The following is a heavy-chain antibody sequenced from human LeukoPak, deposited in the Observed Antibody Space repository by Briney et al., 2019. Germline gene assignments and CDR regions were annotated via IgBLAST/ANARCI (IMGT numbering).Heavy chain of an antibody. Sequence: PSETLSLTCTVSGGSISSDGYYRAWIRQPPGKGLEWIGHIRHSGSTHYKSSLKSRVTISMDRSENQVSLKLNSVTAADTAVYYCARGHHYYDSSGPIPYWGQGTLVTVSS. CDR1: GGSISSDGYY. CDR3: ARGHHYYDSSGPIPY. J-gene: IGHJ4*02. D-gene: IGHD3-22*01. V-gene: IGHV4-30-2*01. CDR2: IRHSGST.